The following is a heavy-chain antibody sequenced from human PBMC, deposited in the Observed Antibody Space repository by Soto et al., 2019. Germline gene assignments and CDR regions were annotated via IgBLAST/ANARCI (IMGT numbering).Heavy chain of an antibody. CDR3: VTVNLVGAAYYFDY. Sequence: TPFLTFTVSGGSMRNGDYHWGWIRQPPGKGLEWIGYDYYSGTTYSHPSLNSRVSISVDTSENQFSLRLTSVTAADTAVYYCVTVNLVGAAYYFDYWAPGTLVTDYS. J-gene: IGHJ4*02. D-gene: IGHD1-26*01. CDR1: GGSMRNGDYH. CDR2: DYYSGTT. V-gene: IGHV4-30-4*01.